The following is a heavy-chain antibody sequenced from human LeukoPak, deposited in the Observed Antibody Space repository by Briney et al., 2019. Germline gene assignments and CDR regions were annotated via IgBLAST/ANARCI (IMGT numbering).Heavy chain of an antibody. D-gene: IGHD3-10*01. CDR1: GDSVSSNSAA. CDR3: ARVWGYYYGSGTPPY. J-gene: IGHJ4*02. CDR2: TYYRSKWYN. Sequence: SQTLSLTCAISGDSVSSNSAAWNWIRQSPSRGLEWLGRTYYRSKWYNDYAISVRSRITINPDTSKNHFSLQLNSVTPEDTAVYYCARVWGYYYGSGTPPYWGQGTLVTVSS. V-gene: IGHV6-1*01.